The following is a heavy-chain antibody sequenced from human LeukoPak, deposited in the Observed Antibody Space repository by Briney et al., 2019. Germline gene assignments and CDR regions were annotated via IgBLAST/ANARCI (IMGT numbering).Heavy chain of an antibody. V-gene: IGHV3-7*01. Sequence: GSLSLSCAASGFTFTSYWMSWVRQAPGKGLEWVANIKQDGSEKYYVDSVKGRFTISRDNAKNSLYLQMNSLRAEDTAVYYCARGGLRIAAAVWGQGTLVTVSS. CDR2: IKQDGSEK. J-gene: IGHJ4*02. CDR1: GFTFTSYW. D-gene: IGHD6-13*01. CDR3: ARGGLRIAAAV.